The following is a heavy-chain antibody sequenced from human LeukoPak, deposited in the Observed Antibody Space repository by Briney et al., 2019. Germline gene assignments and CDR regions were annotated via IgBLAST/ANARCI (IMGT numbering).Heavy chain of an antibody. CDR3: AQVSGDRYCSSTSCLNETYYGMDV. J-gene: IGHJ6*02. V-gene: IGHV4-34*01. CDR2: INHSGST. Sequence: PSETLSLTCAVYGGSFSGYYWSWIRQPPGKGLEWIGEINHSGSTNYNPSLKSRVTISVDTSKNQFSLKLSSVTAADTAVYYCAQVSGDRYCSSTSCLNETYYGMDVWGQGTTVTVSS. D-gene: IGHD2-2*01. CDR1: GGSFSGYY.